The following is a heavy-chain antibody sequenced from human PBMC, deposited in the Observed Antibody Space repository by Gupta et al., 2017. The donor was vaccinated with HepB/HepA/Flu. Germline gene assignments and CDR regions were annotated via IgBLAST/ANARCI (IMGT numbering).Heavy chain of an antibody. CDR3: TRGGYSSSWFWDY. D-gene: IGHD2-2*01. V-gene: IGHV3-7*01. Sequence: EVQLVESGGGLVQAGGSLRLSCAASGFTFSPYWMTWVRQAPGKGPEWVANIKQDGSEKWYVDSVKGRFTISRDNAKKSLHLQMNSLRAEDTAIYYCTRGGYSSSWFWDYWGQGTLVTVSS. CDR1: GFTFSPYW. CDR2: IKQDGSEK. J-gene: IGHJ4*02.